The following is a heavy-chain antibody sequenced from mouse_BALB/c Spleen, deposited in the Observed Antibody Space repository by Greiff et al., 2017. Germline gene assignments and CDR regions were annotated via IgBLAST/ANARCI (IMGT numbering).Heavy chain of an antibody. V-gene: IGHV2-9*02. J-gene: IGHJ3*01. Sequence: VKLMESGPGLVAPSQSLSITCTVSGFSLTSYGVHWVRQPPGKGLEWLGVIWAGGSTNYNSALMSRLSISKDNSKSQVFLKMNSLQTDDTAMYYCALYDYPAYWGQGTLVTVSA. CDR1: GFSLTSYG. CDR3: ALYDYPAY. CDR2: IWAGGST. D-gene: IGHD2-4*01.